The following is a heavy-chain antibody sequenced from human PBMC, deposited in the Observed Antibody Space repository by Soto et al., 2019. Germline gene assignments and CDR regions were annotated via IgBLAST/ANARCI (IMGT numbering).Heavy chain of an antibody. V-gene: IGHV4-30-2*01. CDR2: IYHSGST. J-gene: IGHJ4*02. CDR1: GGSISSGGYS. D-gene: IGHD4-17*01. Sequence: SETLSLTCAVSGGSISSGGYSWSWIRQPPGKGLECIGYIYHSGSTYYNPSLKSRVTISVDRSKNQFSLKLSSVTAAYTAVYYCARGMTTVTTFDYWGQGTLVTVSS. CDR3: ARGMTTVTTFDY.